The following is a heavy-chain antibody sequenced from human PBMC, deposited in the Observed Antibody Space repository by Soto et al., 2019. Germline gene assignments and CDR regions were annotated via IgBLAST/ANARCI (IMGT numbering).Heavy chain of an antibody. D-gene: IGHD6-6*01. J-gene: IGHJ4*02. Sequence: QVQLQESGPGLVKPSETLSLTCRVSGGSMSGYYWSWVRLAPGKGLEWIGYVYYTGSTNYHPSLQSRVSLSVDTSNKHFSLSLSIVTAADTAVYFCARSIAVPSGHIDHWGQGIRVTISS. CDR3: ARSIAVPSGHIDH. CDR1: GGSMSGYY. CDR2: VYYTGST. V-gene: IGHV4-59*01.